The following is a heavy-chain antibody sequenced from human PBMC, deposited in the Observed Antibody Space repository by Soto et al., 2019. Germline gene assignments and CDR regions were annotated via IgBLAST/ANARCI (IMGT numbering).Heavy chain of an antibody. CDR2: ISGSGDST. V-gene: IGHV3-23*01. CDR1: GFAFSNHA. Sequence: EAQLLESGGGLVQPGGSLRLSCTASGFAFSNHAMSWVRQAPGKGLEWVSGISGSGDSTHYGVSVKGRFTISRDNSKNTLNLQMNNLTAEDTAIYYCAKARNSAWLNYFDLWGQGTQATVSS. CDR3: AKARNSAWLNYFDL. J-gene: IGHJ4*02. D-gene: IGHD6-19*01.